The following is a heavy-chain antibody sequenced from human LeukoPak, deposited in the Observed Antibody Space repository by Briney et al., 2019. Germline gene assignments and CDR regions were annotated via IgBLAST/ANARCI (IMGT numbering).Heavy chain of an antibody. Sequence: GGSPRLSCAASGFTFSSYEMNWVRQAPGKGLEWVSYISSRGITIYYADSVKGRFTISRDNAKNSLSLQMSSLRAEDTAVYYCARDEHQYYHASTGRFDYWGQGILVTVSS. CDR2: ISSRGITI. D-gene: IGHD3-10*01. V-gene: IGHV3-48*03. CDR3: ARDEHQYYHASTGRFDY. CDR1: GFTFSSYE. J-gene: IGHJ4*02.